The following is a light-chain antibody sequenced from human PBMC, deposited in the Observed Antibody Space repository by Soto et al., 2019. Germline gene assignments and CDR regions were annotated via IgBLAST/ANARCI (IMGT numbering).Light chain of an antibody. CDR1: QSVSVN. V-gene: IGKV3-15*01. Sequence: EIVMTQSPATLSVSPGERATLSCRASQSVSVNFAWYQQKPGQAPRLLIYRASTRATGIPATFSGSGSGTEFTLTISSLQSEDFAVYYCQQYNAWPKTFGQGTKVEIK. CDR2: RAS. CDR3: QQYNAWPKT. J-gene: IGKJ1*01.